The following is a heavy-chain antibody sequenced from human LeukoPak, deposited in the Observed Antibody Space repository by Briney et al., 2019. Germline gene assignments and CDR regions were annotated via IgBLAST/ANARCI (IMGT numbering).Heavy chain of an antibody. D-gene: IGHD6-13*01. CDR3: ARGTRQQLDY. V-gene: IGHV1-18*04. Sequence: AAVKVSCKTSGDTFTTYTIAWVRHAPGQGVEWSGWISPYNSNTDYTHKLQGRITVTTDTSTSTAYMELRSLRSEDTALYYCARGTRQQLDYWGQGTLVSVSS. J-gene: IGHJ4*02. CDR1: GDTFTTYT. CDR2: ISPYNSNT.